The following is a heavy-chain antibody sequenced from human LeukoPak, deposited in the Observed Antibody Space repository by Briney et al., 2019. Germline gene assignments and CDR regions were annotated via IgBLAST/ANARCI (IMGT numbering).Heavy chain of an antibody. V-gene: IGHV1-18*01. Sequence: ASVKVSCKASGYTFTSYGISWVRQAPGQGLEWMGWISAYNGNTNYAQKLQGRVTMTTDTSTSTAYMELRSLRSDDTAVYYCARGTAMVTIDCGGDCSTDAFDIWGQGTMVTVSS. CDR1: GYTFTSYG. J-gene: IGHJ3*02. D-gene: IGHD2-21*02. CDR3: ARGTAMVTIDCGGDCSTDAFDI. CDR2: ISAYNGNT.